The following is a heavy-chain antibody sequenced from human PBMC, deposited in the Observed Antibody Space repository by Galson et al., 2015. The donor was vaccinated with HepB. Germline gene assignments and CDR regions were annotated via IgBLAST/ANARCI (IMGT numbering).Heavy chain of an antibody. CDR3: ARVVRSGASYFDY. CDR1: GYTFSSYG. CDR2: ISAYNGYT. Sequence: VKVSCKASGYTFSSYGITWVRQAPGQGLEWMGWISAYNGYTNYEQKFQGRVTMSADTSTRIVYMELRSLRSDDTAVYYCARVVRSGASYFDYWGQGALVTVSS. D-gene: IGHD1-26*01. V-gene: IGHV1-18*01. J-gene: IGHJ4*02.